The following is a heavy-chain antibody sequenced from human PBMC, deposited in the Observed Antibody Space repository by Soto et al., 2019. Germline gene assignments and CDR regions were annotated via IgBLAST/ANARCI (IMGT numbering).Heavy chain of an antibody. D-gene: IGHD6-13*01. J-gene: IGHJ4*02. CDR3: ARDRSAAAGSYYFDY. CDR1: GYTFTSYY. Sequence: QVQLVQSGAEVKKPGASVKVSCKASGYTFTSYYMHWVRQAPGQGLEWMGIINPSGGSTSYAQKFQGRVTMTRDTSTSTVYMELSSLRSEDTAVYYCARDRSAAAGSYYFDYWGQGTLVTVSS. V-gene: IGHV1-46*01. CDR2: INPSGGST.